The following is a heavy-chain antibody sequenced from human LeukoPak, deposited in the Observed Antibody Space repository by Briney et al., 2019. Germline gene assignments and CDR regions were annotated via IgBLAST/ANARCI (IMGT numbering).Heavy chain of an antibody. CDR3: ARYPYSDSGVWQAFDY. J-gene: IGHJ4*02. V-gene: IGHV4-38-2*01. CDR2: MHYSGIT. Sequence: SGGSLRLSCAASGFTFSDYYMSWIRQPPGKGLEWTGSMHYSGITYYNPSLTSRVTISVDTSKNQFSLRLTSVTAADTAVYYCARYPYSDSGVWQAFDYWGQGTLVTVSS. D-gene: IGHD5-12*01. CDR1: GFTFSDYY.